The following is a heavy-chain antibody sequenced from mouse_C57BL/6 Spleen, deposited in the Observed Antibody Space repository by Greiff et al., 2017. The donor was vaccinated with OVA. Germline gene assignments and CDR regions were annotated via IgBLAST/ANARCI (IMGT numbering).Heavy chain of an antibody. CDR2: IYPGDGDT. V-gene: IGHV1-82*01. D-gene: IGHD1-1*01. CDR3: ARNYYGSSYYFGY. Sequence: QVQLQQSGPELVKPGASVKLSCKASGYAFSSSWMNWVKQRPGKGLEWIGRIYPGDGDTNYNGKFKGKATLTADKSSSTAYMQLSSLTSEDSAVYFCARNYYGSSYYFGYWGQGTTLTVSS. J-gene: IGHJ2*01. CDR1: GYAFSSSW.